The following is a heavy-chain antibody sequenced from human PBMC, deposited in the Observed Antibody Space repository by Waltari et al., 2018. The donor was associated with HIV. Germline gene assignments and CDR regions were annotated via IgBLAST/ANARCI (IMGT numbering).Heavy chain of an antibody. D-gene: IGHD2-2*01. CDR3: ARDGGVVVPSDY. Sequence: QVQLVQSGAEVKKPGASVQVSCTASGYTFTRYYMHWVRQAPGQGLEWMGIINPSGGSTSYAQKFQGRVTLTRDTSTSTVYMELSSLRSEDTAVYYCARDGGVVVPSDYWGQGTLVTVSS. V-gene: IGHV1-46*01. CDR2: INPSGGST. J-gene: IGHJ4*02. CDR1: GYTFTRYY.